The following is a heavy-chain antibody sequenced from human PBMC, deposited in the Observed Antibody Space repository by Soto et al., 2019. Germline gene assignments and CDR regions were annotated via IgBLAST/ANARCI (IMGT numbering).Heavy chain of an antibody. CDR1: GFTFSSYS. CDR3: ARGSSTLVDY. CDR2: ISSSSSTI. D-gene: IGHD2-2*01. V-gene: IGHV3-48*02. Sequence: EVQLVESGGGLVQPGGSLRLSCAASGFTFSSYSMNWVRQAPGKGLEWVSYISSSSSTIYYADSVKGRFTIFRDNAKNSLDLQMNSLRDEDTAVYYCARGSSTLVDYWGQGTLVTVSS. J-gene: IGHJ4*02.